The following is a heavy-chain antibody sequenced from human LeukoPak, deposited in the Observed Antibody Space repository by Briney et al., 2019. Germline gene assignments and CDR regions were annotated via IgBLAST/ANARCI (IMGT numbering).Heavy chain of an antibody. D-gene: IGHD3-10*01. V-gene: IGHV3-11*04. CDR1: GLTFSNAW. Sequence: PGGSLRLSCAASGLTFSNAWMSWVRQAPGKGLEWVSDISSSGSTIYYADSVKGRFTISRDNAKNSLYLQMNSLRAEDTAVYYCARDGMVRGVIGYWGQGTLVTVSS. CDR3: ARDGMVRGVIGY. CDR2: ISSSGSTI. J-gene: IGHJ4*02.